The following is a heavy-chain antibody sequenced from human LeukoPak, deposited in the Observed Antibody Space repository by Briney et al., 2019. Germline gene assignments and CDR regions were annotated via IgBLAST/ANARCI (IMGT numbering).Heavy chain of an antibody. Sequence: SETLSLTCGVSGYSISSGYQWAWIRQSPGKGLEWIGSIYHSGSAHYNPSLKSRVTISVETSKNQFSLNMYSVTAADTAVYYCARDPRWLTPDCTSTSCYENYFDPWGQGALVTVSS. CDR1: GYSISSGYQ. J-gene: IGHJ5*02. V-gene: IGHV4-38-2*02. CDR3: ARDPRWLTPDCTSTSCYENYFDP. CDR2: IYHSGSA. D-gene: IGHD2-2*01.